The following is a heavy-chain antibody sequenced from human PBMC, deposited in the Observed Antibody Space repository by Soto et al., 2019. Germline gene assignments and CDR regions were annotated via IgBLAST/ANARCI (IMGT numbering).Heavy chain of an antibody. V-gene: IGHV1-3*01. J-gene: IGHJ6*02. D-gene: IGHD3-3*01. CDR2: INAGNGNT. CDR3: ARVSARFMDYYGMDV. CDR1: GYTFASYA. Sequence: ASVKVSCKASGYTFASYAMHWVRQAPGQRLEWMGWINAGNGNTKYSQKFQGRVTITRDTSASTAYMELSSLRSEDTAVYYCARVSARFMDYYGMDVWGQGTTVTVAS.